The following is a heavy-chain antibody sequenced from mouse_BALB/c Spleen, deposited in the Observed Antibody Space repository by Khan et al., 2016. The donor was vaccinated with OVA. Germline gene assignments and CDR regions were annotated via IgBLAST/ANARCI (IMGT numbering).Heavy chain of an antibody. CDR1: GYAFSSYW. D-gene: IGHD2-14*01. J-gene: IGHJ3*01. CDR3: ARLGYWLAY. Sequence: QVQLQQSGAELVRPGSSVKISCKASGYAFSSYWMNWVKRGPDRVLGGIGRIYPGVGNPHNNGNFKGKATLTADKSSSTAYMQLSSLTSEDSAVYFCARLGYWLAYWGQGTLVTVSA. V-gene: IGHV1-80*01. CDR2: IYPGVGNP.